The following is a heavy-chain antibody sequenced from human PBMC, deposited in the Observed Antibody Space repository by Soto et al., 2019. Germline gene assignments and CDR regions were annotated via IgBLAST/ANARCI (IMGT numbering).Heavy chain of an antibody. CDR1: GGSVSNASFY. J-gene: IGHJ2*01. D-gene: IGHD3-22*01. Sequence: QVQLQESGPGLVKPSETLSLTCSVSGGSVSNASFYWTWIRQAPGTGLEYIGYIFYTGVTNYNPPPSSRVTMSLDTSKNPFSLKLNSMTAADTAVYYCVRVLDSSWYADLWGRGTLVTVSS. CDR2: IFYTGVT. V-gene: IGHV4-61*03. CDR3: VRVLDSSWYADL.